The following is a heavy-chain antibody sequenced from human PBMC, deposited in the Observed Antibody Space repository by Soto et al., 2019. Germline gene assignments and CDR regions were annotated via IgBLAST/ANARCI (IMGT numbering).Heavy chain of an antibody. V-gene: IGHV3-33*01. J-gene: IGHJ6*02. Sequence: GGSLRLSCAASGFTFSSYGMHWVRQAPGKGLEWVAVIWYDGSNKYYADSVKGRFTISRDNSKNTLYLQMNSLRAEDTAVYYCASQFVDIVATISDYYYGMAVWGQGTTVTVSS. CDR2: IWYDGSNK. CDR1: GFTFSSYG. CDR3: ASQFVDIVATISDYYYGMAV. D-gene: IGHD5-12*01.